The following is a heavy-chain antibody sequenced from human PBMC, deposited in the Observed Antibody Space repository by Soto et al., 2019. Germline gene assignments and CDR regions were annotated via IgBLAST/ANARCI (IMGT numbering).Heavy chain of an antibody. J-gene: IGHJ3*02. D-gene: IGHD3-3*02. Sequence: SETLSLTCTVSGGSISSYYWSWIRQPPGKGLEWIGYIYYSGSTNYNPSLKSRVTLSVDTSKNQFSLKLSSVTAADTAVYYCARGDIFGVVTPDAFDIWGQGTMVTVS. CDR3: ARGDIFGVVTPDAFDI. CDR2: IYYSGST. V-gene: IGHV4-59*01. CDR1: GGSISSYY.